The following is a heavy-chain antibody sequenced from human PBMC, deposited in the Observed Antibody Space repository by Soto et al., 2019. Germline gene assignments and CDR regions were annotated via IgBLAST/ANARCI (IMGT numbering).Heavy chain of an antibody. CDR1: KFSFSGYW. CDR2: VNPDGSTT. CDR3: AKVASGSYDWFDP. J-gene: IGHJ5*02. D-gene: IGHD1-26*01. Sequence: EVQLVESGGGLVQPGGSLRLSCAASKFSFSGYWMHWVRQAPGKGLMWVSRVNPDGSTTTYADSVKGRFTISRDNAKNTVFLEMNSLRADGTAGYYCAKVASGSYDWFDPWCQGTRVTVSS. V-gene: IGHV3-74*01.